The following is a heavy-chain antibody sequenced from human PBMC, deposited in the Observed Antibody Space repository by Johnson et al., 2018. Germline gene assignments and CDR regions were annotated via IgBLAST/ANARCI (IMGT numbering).Heavy chain of an antibody. CDR1: GFTFSSYA. Sequence: QVQLVESGGGVVQPGRSXRLSCAASGFTFSSYAMHWVRQAPGKGLEWVAVLSYDGSNKYYADSVKGRFNIPSDNSKNRLYLQMNSLRHEDTAVYYCGRDLPDGYKRNYAFDIGGQGTMVTVSS. V-gene: IGHV3-30-3*01. D-gene: IGHD5-24*01. CDR3: GRDLPDGYKRNYAFDI. CDR2: LSYDGSNK. J-gene: IGHJ3*02.